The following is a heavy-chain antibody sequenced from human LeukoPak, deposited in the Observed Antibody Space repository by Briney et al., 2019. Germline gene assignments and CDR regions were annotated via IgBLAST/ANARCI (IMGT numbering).Heavy chain of an antibody. CDR2: ISSSSSYI. V-gene: IGHV3-21*01. CDR3: ARGIAARPGLYYFDY. J-gene: IGHJ4*02. Sequence: GGSLRLSCAASGFTFSSYSMNWVRQAPGKGLEWVSSISSSSSYIYYADSVKGRFTISRDNAKNSLYLQMNSLRAEDTAVYYCARGIAARPGLYYFDYWGQGTLVTVSS. CDR1: GFTFSSYS. D-gene: IGHD6-6*01.